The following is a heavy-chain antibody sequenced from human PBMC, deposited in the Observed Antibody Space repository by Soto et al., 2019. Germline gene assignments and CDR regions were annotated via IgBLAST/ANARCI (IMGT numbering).Heavy chain of an antibody. CDR1: GGSFSGYY. J-gene: IGHJ5*02. Sequence: SETLSLTGGVYGGSFSGYYWSWIRQYPGYVLEWIGEINHSGSTNYNPSLKSRVTISVDTSKNQFSLKLSSVTAADTAVYYCARGRTAHIVVVTATNNWFDPWGQGTLVTVS. CDR2: INHSGST. V-gene: IGHV4-34*01. D-gene: IGHD2-21*02. CDR3: ARGRTAHIVVVTATNNWFDP.